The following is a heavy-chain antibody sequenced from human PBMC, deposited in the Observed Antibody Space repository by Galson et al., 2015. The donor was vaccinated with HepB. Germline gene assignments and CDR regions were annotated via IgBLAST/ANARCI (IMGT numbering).Heavy chain of an antibody. V-gene: IGHV3-7*03. D-gene: IGHD3-16*01. Sequence: SLRLSCAASGFTFSTIWMSWVRQAPGEGLEWVANIKQDGSEKHYVDSVKGQFTISRDNAKNTLYLQMDSLRAEDTAIYYCARLRPGYFDYWGQGTLVTVSS. CDR3: ARLRPGYFDY. J-gene: IGHJ4*02. CDR1: GFTFSTIW. CDR2: IKQDGSEK.